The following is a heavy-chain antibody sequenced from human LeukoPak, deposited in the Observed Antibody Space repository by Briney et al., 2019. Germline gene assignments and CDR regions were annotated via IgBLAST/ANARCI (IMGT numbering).Heavy chain of an antibody. CDR1: GFSFSSYA. Sequence: PGGSLRLSCSASGFSFSSYAMSWVRQAPGKGLEWVSAISGSGGSTYYADSVKGRFTISRDNSKNTLYLQMNSLRAEDTAVYYCAKSYGDRYVFDYWGQGTLVTVSS. J-gene: IGHJ4*02. CDR3: AKSYGDRYVFDY. D-gene: IGHD2-21*02. V-gene: IGHV3-23*01. CDR2: ISGSGGST.